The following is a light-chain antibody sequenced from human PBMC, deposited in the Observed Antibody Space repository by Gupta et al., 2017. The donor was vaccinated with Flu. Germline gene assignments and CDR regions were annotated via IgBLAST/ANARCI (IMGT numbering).Light chain of an antibody. CDR1: SSNIGSNY. Sequence: QSVLTQPPSASGPPGPRVTISCSGSSSNIGSNYVYWYQQLPGTAPKLLIYRNNQRPSGVPDRFSGSKSGTSAPLAISGLRSEDEADYYCAAWDDSLSVYVFGTGTKVTVL. CDR2: RNN. CDR3: AAWDDSLSVYV. J-gene: IGLJ1*01. V-gene: IGLV1-47*01.